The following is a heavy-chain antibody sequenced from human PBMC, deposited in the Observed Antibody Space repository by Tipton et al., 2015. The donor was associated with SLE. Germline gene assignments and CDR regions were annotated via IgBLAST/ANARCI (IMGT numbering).Heavy chain of an antibody. CDR3: VRGVAS. CDR2: IYYTGNT. J-gene: IGHJ4*02. V-gene: IGHV4-4*07. Sequence: GLVKPSETLSLTCTVSGDSMSSYYFSWIRQTAGKGLEWIGRIYYTGNTKYNPSLESRVTMSLDASKKQVSLKLTSVTAADTAVYYCVRGVASWGQGTLVTVSS. CDR1: GDSMSSYY.